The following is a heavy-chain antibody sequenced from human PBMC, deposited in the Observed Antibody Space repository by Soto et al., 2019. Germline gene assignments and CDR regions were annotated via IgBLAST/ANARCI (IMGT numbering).Heavy chain of an antibody. J-gene: IGHJ1*01. CDR1: GFTFSSYG. D-gene: IGHD6-13*01. Sequence: QVQLVESGGGVVQPGRSLRLSCAASGFTFSSYGMHWVRQAPGKGLEWVAVIWYDGSNKYYADSVKGRFTISRDNSKNTLYLQMNSLSAEDTAVYYCARGAGIAAAGYNEYFQHWGQGTLVTVSS. CDR2: IWYDGSNK. V-gene: IGHV3-33*01. CDR3: ARGAGIAAAGYNEYFQH.